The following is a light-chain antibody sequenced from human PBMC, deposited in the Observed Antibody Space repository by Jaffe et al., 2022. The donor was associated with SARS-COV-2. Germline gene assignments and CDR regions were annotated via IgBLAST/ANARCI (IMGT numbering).Light chain of an antibody. J-gene: IGKJ3*01. V-gene: IGKV1-39*01. CDR1: HNIKNN. CDR3: QQSDDLPFS. CDR2: GAS. Sequence: DIQMTQSPSSLSASVGDRITISCRASHNIKNNLNWYQKKPGTAPKLLIYGASSLQSGVPSRFRGSGSGTDFTLTISSLQPEDFATYYCQQSDDLPFSFGPGTKVDIK.